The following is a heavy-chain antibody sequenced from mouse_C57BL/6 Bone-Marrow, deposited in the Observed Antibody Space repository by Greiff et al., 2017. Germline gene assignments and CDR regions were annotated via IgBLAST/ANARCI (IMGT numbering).Heavy chain of an antibody. CDR3: TCSYGSYWYFDF. Sequence: EVQLLESGAELVRPGASVKLSCTASGFNIKDDYMHWVKQRPEQGLEWIGWIDPENGDTEYDSKFQGKATITADTSSTTAYLQLSSLTSEDTAVYYCTCSYGSYWYFDFWGTGTTVTVSS. D-gene: IGHD1-1*01. CDR2: IDPENGDT. CDR1: GFNIKDDY. V-gene: IGHV14-4*01. J-gene: IGHJ1*03.